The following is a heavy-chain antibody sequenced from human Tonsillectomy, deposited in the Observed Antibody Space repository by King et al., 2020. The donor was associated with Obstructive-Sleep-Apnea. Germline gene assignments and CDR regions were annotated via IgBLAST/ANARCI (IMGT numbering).Heavy chain of an antibody. Sequence: VQLQQWGAGLLKPSETLSLTCAVYGGSFSGYYWSWIRQPPGKGLEWIGEINHSGSTNYNPSLKSRVTISVDTSKNQFSLKLSSVTAADTAVYYCARGRDSSEDYWGQGTLVTVSS. V-gene: IGHV4-34*01. CDR2: INHSGST. CDR1: GGSFSGYY. CDR3: ARGRDSSEDY. D-gene: IGHD6-25*01. J-gene: IGHJ4*02.